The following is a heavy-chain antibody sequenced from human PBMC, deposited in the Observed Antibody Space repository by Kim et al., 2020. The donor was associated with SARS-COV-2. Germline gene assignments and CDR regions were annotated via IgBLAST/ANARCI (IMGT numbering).Heavy chain of an antibody. J-gene: IGHJ4*02. Sequence: SETLSLTCTVSGGSISSYYWSWIRQPPGKGLEWIGYIYYSGSTNYNPSLKSRVTISVDTSKNQFSLKLSSVTAADTAVYYCARGKVDTAMVGAFDYWGQGTLVTVSS. CDR3: ARGKVDTAMVGAFDY. CDR1: GGSISSYY. D-gene: IGHD5-18*01. V-gene: IGHV4-59*01. CDR2: IYYSGST.